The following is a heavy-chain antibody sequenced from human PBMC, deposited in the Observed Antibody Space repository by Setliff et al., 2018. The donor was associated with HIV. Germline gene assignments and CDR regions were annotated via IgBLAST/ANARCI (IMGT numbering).Heavy chain of an antibody. J-gene: IGHJ4*02. Sequence: SLTCTVSGGSISTYYWSWIRQPPGKGLEWIGSIYISGSTNYNPSFESRVTMSIDTSKNQFSLKLSSVTAADTAVYYCARGGGTGSFDYWGQGTLVTVSS. CDR2: IYISGST. V-gene: IGHV4-59*12. CDR3: ARGGGTGSFDY. CDR1: GGSISTYY. D-gene: IGHD3-16*01.